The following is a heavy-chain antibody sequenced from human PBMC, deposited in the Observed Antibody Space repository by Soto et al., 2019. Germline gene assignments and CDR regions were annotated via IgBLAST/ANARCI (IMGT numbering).Heavy chain of an antibody. J-gene: IGHJ3*02. CDR2: ISSSSSYI. CDR1: GFTFSSYS. Sequence: GSLRLSCAASGFTFSSYSMNWVRQAPGKGLEWVSSISSSSSYIYYADSVKGRFTISRDNAKNSLYLQMNSLRAEDTAVYYCAKGYCSGGSGYFRAQRGYDAFEIWGQGTMVTFS. D-gene: IGHD2-15*01. CDR3: AKGYCSGGSGYFRAQRGYDAFEI. V-gene: IGHV3-21*01.